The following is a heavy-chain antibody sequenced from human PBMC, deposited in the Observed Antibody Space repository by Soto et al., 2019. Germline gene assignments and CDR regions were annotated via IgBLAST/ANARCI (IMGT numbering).Heavy chain of an antibody. CDR3: ARDEGGTTAIGG. CDR2: IYYSGST. J-gene: IGHJ4*02. D-gene: IGHD1-26*01. Sequence: QVQLQESGPGLVKPSQTLSLTCTVSGGSISSGGYYWSWIRQHPGKGLEWIGYIYYSGSTYYNPSLRSRVXXXVXXSKNQFSLKLSSVTAADTAVHYCARDEGGTTAIGGWGQGTLVTVSS. V-gene: IGHV4-31*03. CDR1: GGSISSGGYY.